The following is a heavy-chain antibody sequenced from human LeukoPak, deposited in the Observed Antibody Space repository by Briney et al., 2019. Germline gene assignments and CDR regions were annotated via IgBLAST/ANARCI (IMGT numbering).Heavy chain of an antibody. D-gene: IGHD3-10*01. CDR3: ARGRGTMVRGVSPLYYYYMDV. J-gene: IGHJ6*03. CDR2: MNPNSGNT. Sequence: ASVKVSCKASGYTFTSYDINWVRQATGQGLEWMGWMNPNSGNTGYAQKSQGRVTMTRNTSISTAYMELSSLRSEDTAVYYCARGRGTMVRGVSPLYYYYMDVWGKGTTVTVSS. CDR1: GYTFTSYD. V-gene: IGHV1-8*01.